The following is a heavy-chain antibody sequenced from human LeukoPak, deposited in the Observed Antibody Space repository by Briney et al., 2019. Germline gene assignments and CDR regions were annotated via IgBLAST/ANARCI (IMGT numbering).Heavy chain of an antibody. CDR3: ARPYGAAGLD. Sequence: PSETLSLTCTVSCDSLTSYSFYWVCTRHPPGKGVEWIVSIYYSGSTYYNPSLKSRVTISVDTSKNQFSLKLSSVTAADTAVYYCARPYGAAGLDWGQGTLVTVSS. J-gene: IGHJ4*02. CDR2: IYYSGST. D-gene: IGHD4-17*01. CDR1: CDSLTSYSFY. V-gene: IGHV4-39*01.